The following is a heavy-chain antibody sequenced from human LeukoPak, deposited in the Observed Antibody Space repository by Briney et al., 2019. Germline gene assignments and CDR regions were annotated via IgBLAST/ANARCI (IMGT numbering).Heavy chain of an antibody. Sequence: ASVKVSCKASGGTFSSYAISWVRQAPGQGLEWMGGIIPIFGTANYAQKFQGRVTITADKSTSTAYMELSSLRSEDTAVYYCAGSRDGYNSLLNYWGQGTLVTVSS. D-gene: IGHD5-24*01. CDR2: IIPIFGTA. J-gene: IGHJ4*02. V-gene: IGHV1-69*06. CDR3: AGSRDGYNSLLNY. CDR1: GGTFSSYA.